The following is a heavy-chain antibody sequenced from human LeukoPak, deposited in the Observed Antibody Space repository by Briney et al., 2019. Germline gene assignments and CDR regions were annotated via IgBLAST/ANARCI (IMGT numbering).Heavy chain of an antibody. J-gene: IGHJ3*02. Sequence: GGSLRLSCAASGFTFRNYWMSWIRQAPGKGLEWVANIKQDGSEKYYVDSVKGRFTISRDNAKNSLYLQMNSLRVEDTAVYYCARETKTYYYGSGSYYGGAFDIWGQGTLVTVSS. CDR1: GFTFRNYW. D-gene: IGHD3-10*01. CDR2: IKQDGSEK. V-gene: IGHV3-7*01. CDR3: ARETKTYYYGSGSYYGGAFDI.